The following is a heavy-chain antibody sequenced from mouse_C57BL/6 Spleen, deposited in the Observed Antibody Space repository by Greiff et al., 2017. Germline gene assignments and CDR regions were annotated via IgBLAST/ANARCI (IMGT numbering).Heavy chain of an antibody. CDR1: GYTFTSYW. J-gene: IGHJ2*01. CDR3: ARGGDYDGFDY. V-gene: IGHV1-59*01. D-gene: IGHD2-4*01. CDR2: IDPSDSYT. Sequence: QVQLQQPGAELVRPGTSVKLSCKASGYTFTSYWMHWVKQRPGQGLEWIGVIDPSDSYTNYNQKFKGKATLTVETSSSTAYMQLSSRTSEDSAVYYCARGGDYDGFDYWGQGTTRTVSS.